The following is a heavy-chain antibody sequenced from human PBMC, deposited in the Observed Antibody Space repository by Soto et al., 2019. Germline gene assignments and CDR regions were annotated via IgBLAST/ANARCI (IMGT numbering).Heavy chain of an antibody. D-gene: IGHD2-15*01. CDR2: ISGSGGST. CDR1: GFTFSSYA. Sequence: PGGSLRLSCAASGFTFSSYAMSWVRQAPGKGLEWVSAISGSGGSTYYADSVKGRFTISRDNSKNTLYLQMNSLRAEDTAVYYCAKRGIYCSGGSCYSFSYWYFDLWGRGTLVTVSS. J-gene: IGHJ2*01. CDR3: AKRGIYCSGGSCYSFSYWYFDL. V-gene: IGHV3-23*01.